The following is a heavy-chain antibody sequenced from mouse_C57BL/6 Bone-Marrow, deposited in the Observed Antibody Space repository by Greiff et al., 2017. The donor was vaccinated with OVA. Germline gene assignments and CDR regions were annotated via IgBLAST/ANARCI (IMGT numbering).Heavy chain of an antibody. CDR1: EYEFPSHD. J-gene: IGHJ2*01. CDR3: ASLMITTGRDFDY. Sequence: EVKVVESGGGLVQPGESLKLSCESNEYEFPSHDMSWVRKTPEKRLELVAAINSDGGSTYYPDTMERRFIISRDNTKKTLYLQMSSLRSEDTALYYCASLMITTGRDFDYWGQGTTLTVSS. CDR2: INSDGGST. D-gene: IGHD2-4*01. V-gene: IGHV5-2*01.